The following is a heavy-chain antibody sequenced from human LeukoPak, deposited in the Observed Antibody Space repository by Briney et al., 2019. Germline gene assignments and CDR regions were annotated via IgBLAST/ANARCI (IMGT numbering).Heavy chain of an antibody. CDR2: ISSSSSYI. CDR1: GFTFSSYS. CDR3: ADDSLNWFDP. V-gene: IGHV3-21*01. J-gene: IGHJ5*02. Sequence: GGSLRLSCVASGFTFSSYSMNWVRQAPGKGLEWVSSISSSSSYIYYADSVKGRFTISRDNAKNSLYLQMNSLRAEDTAVYFCADDSLNWFDPWGQGTLVTVSS. D-gene: IGHD3-22*01.